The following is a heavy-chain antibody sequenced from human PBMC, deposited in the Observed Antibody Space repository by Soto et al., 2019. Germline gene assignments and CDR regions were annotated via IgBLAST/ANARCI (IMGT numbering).Heavy chain of an antibody. CDR1: GGSISSSNW. CDR2: IYYSGST. J-gene: IGHJ3*02. V-gene: IGHV4-4*02. CDR3: ARRWGHAFDI. D-gene: IGHD1-26*01. Sequence: LSLTSAVSGGSISSSNWWSWVRQPPGKGLEWIGYIYYSGSTNYNPSLKSRVTISVDTSKNQFSLKLSSVTAADTAVYYCARRWGHAFDIWGQGTMVTVSS.